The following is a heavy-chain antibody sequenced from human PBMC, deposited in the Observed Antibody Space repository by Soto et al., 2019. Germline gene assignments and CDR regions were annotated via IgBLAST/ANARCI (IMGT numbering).Heavy chain of an antibody. CDR3: AKDPMSVAERRCVDV. CDR2: IIGSGGST. D-gene: IGHD1-1*01. V-gene: IGHV3-23*01. J-gene: IGHJ6*02. CDR1: GFTFSSYA. Sequence: PRGSLRLSCAASGFTFSSYAMSWVRPAPGKGLEWVSAIIGSGGSTYYADSVTGRFTSCRDNSKNTLYLQMYSLRAEDTAVYYCAKDPMSVAERRCVDVWGQGTMVTVSS.